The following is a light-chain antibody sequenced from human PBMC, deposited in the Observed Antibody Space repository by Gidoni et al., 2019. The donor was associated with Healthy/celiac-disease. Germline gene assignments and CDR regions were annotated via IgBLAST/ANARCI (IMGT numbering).Light chain of an antibody. CDR1: SLRSYY. V-gene: IGLV3-19*01. J-gene: IGLJ2*01. Sequence: SSELTQDPAVSVALGQTLRITCQGDSLRSYYASWYQQKPRQAPVLVIYGKNNRPSGIPDRFSGSSSGNTASLTITGAQAEDEADYYCNSRDSSGNHVVFGGGTKLTVL. CDR2: GKN. CDR3: NSRDSSGNHVV.